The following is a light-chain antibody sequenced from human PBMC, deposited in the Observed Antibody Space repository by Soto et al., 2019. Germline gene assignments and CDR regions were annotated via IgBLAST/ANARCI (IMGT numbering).Light chain of an antibody. CDR3: QQLDTDPLT. V-gene: IGKV1-9*01. CDR1: QGISSS. Sequence: DIQLTQSPSFMSASVGDRVTITCRASQGISSSLAWYQQKPGEAPTLLIFAASTLQSVVPSRFSGSGSGTEFTLTINSLQPEDFATSYCQQLDTDPLTFGGGTPVQIK. CDR2: AAS. J-gene: IGKJ4*01.